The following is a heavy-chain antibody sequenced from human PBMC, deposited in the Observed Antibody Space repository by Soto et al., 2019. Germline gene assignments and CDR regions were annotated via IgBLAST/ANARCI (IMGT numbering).Heavy chain of an antibody. J-gene: IGHJ4*02. Sequence: GSLRLSCAASGFTFSSYSMNWVRQAPGKGLEWVSCINSSGSSTSYADSVKGRFTISRDNAKNTLYLQMNSLRAEDTAVYYCARAKGSSWYYDGTLFGYWGQGTLVTVSS. CDR1: GFTFSSYS. V-gene: IGHV3-74*01. CDR3: ARAKGSSWYYDGTLFGY. D-gene: IGHD6-13*01. CDR2: INSSGSST.